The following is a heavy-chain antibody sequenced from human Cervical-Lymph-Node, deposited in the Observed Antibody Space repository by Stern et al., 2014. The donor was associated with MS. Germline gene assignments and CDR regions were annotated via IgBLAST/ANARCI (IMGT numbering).Heavy chain of an antibody. J-gene: IGHJ4*02. Sequence: EVQLLESGGGLVQPGGSLRLSCAASGFTFSGYWMHWVRQAPGKGLVWVSRINNDGTSTNYADSVKGRFTVSRDNAKNTLYLQLNSLRAEDTAVYYCARDPYGDYSSFWGQGTLVTVSS. CDR3: ARDPYGDYSSF. CDR2: INNDGTST. CDR1: GFTFSGYW. D-gene: IGHD4-17*01. V-gene: IGHV3-74*01.